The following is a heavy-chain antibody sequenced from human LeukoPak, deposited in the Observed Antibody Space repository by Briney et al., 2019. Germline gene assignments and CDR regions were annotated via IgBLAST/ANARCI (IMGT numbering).Heavy chain of an antibody. D-gene: IGHD1-26*01. Sequence: ASVKVSCKASGYTFTSYYMHWGRQAPGQGLKWMGIINPSGGSTSYAQKFQGRVTMTRDTSTSTVYMELSSLRSDDTAVYYCARGLLYSGRYPPRKDYYYYYGMDVWGQGTTVTVSS. CDR3: ARGLLYSGRYPPRKDYYYYYGMDV. V-gene: IGHV1-46*01. J-gene: IGHJ6*02. CDR2: INPSGGST. CDR1: GYTFTSYY.